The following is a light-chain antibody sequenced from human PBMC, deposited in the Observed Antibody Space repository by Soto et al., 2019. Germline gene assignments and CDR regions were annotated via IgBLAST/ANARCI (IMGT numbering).Light chain of an antibody. Sequence: EIVLTQSPGTLSLSPEERATLSCRASQSVSRSYLAWYQQKPGQAPRLLIYGASSRATGIPDRFTGSGSGTDFTLTISRLEPQDFAVYSCQHYGDSSYTFGQGTKLEIK. V-gene: IGKV3-20*01. CDR1: QSVSRSY. CDR2: GAS. J-gene: IGKJ2*01. CDR3: QHYGDSSYT.